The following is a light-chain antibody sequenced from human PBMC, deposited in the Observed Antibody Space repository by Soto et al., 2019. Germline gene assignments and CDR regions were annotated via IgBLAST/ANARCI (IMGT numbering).Light chain of an antibody. V-gene: IGKV1-6*01. J-gene: IGKJ2*01. CDR3: LQDYNYPRT. CDR2: GTS. Sequence: AIQMTQSPSSLSASVGDRVTITCRASQGIRNDLGWYQQKPGKAPKLLIYGTSNLQSGVPSRFSGSGSDTDFTLTISSLQPEDFATYYCLQDYNYPRTFGQGTNLEIK. CDR1: QGIRND.